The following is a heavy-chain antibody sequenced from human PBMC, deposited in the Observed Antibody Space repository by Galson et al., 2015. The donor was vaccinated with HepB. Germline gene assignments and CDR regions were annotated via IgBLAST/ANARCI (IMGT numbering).Heavy chain of an antibody. J-gene: IGHJ4*02. Sequence: QSGAEVKKPGASVKVSCKASGYTFTSYYMHWVRQAPGQGLEWMGIINPSGGSTSYAQKFQGRVTMNRDTSTSTVYMDLSSLRSEDTAVYYCARDPNGGSYAPYFDYWGQGTLVTVSS. CDR3: ARDPNGGSYAPYFDY. D-gene: IGHD1-26*01. V-gene: IGHV1-46*01. CDR2: INPSGGST. CDR1: GYTFTSYY.